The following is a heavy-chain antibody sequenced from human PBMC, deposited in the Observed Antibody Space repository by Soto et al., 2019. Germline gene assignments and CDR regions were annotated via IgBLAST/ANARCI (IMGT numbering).Heavy chain of an antibody. Sequence: ASVKVSCKASGYTFTGYYMHWVRQAPGQGLEWMGWINPNSGGTNYAQKFQGWVTMTRETSISTAYMELSRLRSDDTAVYYCARDYGSGSYYNGYYYYYMDVWGKGTTVTVSS. CDR2: INPNSGGT. J-gene: IGHJ6*03. V-gene: IGHV1-2*04. CDR3: ARDYGSGSYYNGYYYYYMDV. CDR1: GYTFTGYY. D-gene: IGHD3-10*01.